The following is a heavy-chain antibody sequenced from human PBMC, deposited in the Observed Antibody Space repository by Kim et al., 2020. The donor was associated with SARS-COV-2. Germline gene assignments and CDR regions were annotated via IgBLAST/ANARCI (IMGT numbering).Heavy chain of an antibody. J-gene: IGHJ6*02. Sequence: GGSLRLSCAASGFTFSSYAMIWVRQAPGKGLEWVSAISGCGGSTYYADSVMGRFTISRDNCKNTPYLQMNSLRAEDTAVYYCAKDHNYYDSSGPGAYYYYYYGMDVWGQGTTVTVSS. CDR2: ISGCGGST. CDR3: AKDHNYYDSSGPGAYYYYYYGMDV. V-gene: IGHV3-23*01. CDR1: GFTFSSYA. D-gene: IGHD3-22*01.